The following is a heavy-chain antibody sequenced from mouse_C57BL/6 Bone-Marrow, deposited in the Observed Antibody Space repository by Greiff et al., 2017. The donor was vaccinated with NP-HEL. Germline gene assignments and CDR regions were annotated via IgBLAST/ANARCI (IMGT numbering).Heavy chain of an antibody. CDR2: ISNGGGST. D-gene: IGHD2-10*01. Sequence: EVMLVESGGGLVQPGGSLKLSCAASGFTFSDYYMYWVRQTPEKRLEWVAYISNGGGSTYYPDTVKGRFTISRDNAKNTLYLQMSRLKSEDTAMYYCARPLLLDYWGQGTSVTVSS. J-gene: IGHJ4*01. CDR1: GFTFSDYY. CDR3: ARPLLLDY. V-gene: IGHV5-12*01.